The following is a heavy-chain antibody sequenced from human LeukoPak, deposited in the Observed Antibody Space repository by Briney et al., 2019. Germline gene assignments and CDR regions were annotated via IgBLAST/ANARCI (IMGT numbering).Heavy chain of an antibody. J-gene: IGHJ4*02. D-gene: IGHD4-17*01. CDR2: ISRSGSLM. Sequence: GGSLRLSCAASGFTFSNYEMNWVRQAPGRGVEGVSYISRSGSLMYCADSVKGRFTISRDNAKNSLYLQMNSLRAEDTAVYYCAREGSDYVFDYWGQGTLVTVSS. CDR1: GFTFSNYE. V-gene: IGHV3-48*03. CDR3: AREGSDYVFDY.